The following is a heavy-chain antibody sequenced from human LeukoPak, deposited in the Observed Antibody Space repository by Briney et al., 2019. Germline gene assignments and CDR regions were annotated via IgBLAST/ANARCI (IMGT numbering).Heavy chain of an antibody. J-gene: IGHJ6*03. CDR2: IYTSGST. V-gene: IGHV4-61*02. CDR1: GGSISSGSYY. Sequence: PSETLSLTCTVSGGSISSGSYYWSWIRQPAGKGLEWIGRIYTSGSTNYNPSLKSRVTISVDTSKNQFSLKLNSVTAADTAVYYCARDRAGCSGGSCYYYYMDVWGKGTTVTISS. CDR3: ARDRAGCSGGSCYYYYMDV. D-gene: IGHD2-15*01.